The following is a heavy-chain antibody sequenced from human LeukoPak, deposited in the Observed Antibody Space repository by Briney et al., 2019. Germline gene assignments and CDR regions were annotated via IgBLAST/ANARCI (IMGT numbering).Heavy chain of an antibody. J-gene: IGHJ4*02. V-gene: IGHV4-39*02. CDR2: IHIGGST. Sequence: SETLSLTCTVSGGSISSSAYHWGWIRQPPGKGLEWIGSIHIGGSTYYNPSLKSRVTISVDTSKNQFSLNLRSVTAADTAMYYCARDQLWFLDYWGQGTLVTVSS. CDR3: ARDQLWFLDY. CDR1: GGSISSSAYH. D-gene: IGHD5-18*01.